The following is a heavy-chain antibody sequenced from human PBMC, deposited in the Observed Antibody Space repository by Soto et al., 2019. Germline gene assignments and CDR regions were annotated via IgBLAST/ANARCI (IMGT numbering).Heavy chain of an antibody. J-gene: IGHJ6*02. CDR2: IYPGDSDT. D-gene: IGHD3-16*01. Sequence: LGESLKISCEGSGYSFTSYWIAWVRQMPGKGLEWMGIIYPGDSDTRYSPSFQGQVTISADKSISTAYLQWSSLKASDTAMYYWARISYYSYYSGMDVWGQVTTVTVSS. V-gene: IGHV5-51*01. CDR3: ARISYYSYYSGMDV. CDR1: GYSFTSYW.